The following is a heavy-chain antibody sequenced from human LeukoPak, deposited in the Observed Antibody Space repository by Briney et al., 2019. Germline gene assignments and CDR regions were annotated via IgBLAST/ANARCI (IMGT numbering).Heavy chain of an antibody. J-gene: IGHJ4*02. CDR2: IYYSGST. Sequence: PSETLPLTCTVSAASISDYYWGWIRQPPGKGLEWIGYIYYSGSTYYNPSLKSRVTISVDTSKNQFSLKLSSVTAADTAVYYCARDKGYSSSWYRLDYWGQGTLVTVSS. CDR1: AASISDYY. D-gene: IGHD6-13*01. V-gene: IGHV4-59*12. CDR3: ARDKGYSSSWYRLDY.